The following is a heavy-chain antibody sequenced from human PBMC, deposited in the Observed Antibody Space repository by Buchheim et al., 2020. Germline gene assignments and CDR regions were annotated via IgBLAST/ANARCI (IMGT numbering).Heavy chain of an antibody. D-gene: IGHD3-22*01. CDR2: INPNSGDT. CDR3: ARGTYYYDSSGYYEDY. CDR1: GYTFTGYY. J-gene: IGHJ4*02. Sequence: QVQLVQSGAEVKKPGASLKVSCKASGYTFTGYYLHWVRQAPGQGLEWMGWINPNSGDTKYAQKFQGRVTMNSDTSISTAYMALSRLGSDDTAVYYCARGTYYYDSSGYYEDYWGQGTL. V-gene: IGHV1-2*02.